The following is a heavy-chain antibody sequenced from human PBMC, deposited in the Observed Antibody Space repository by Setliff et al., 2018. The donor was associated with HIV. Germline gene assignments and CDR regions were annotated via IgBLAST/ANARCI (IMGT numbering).Heavy chain of an antibody. J-gene: IGHJ5*02. CDR1: GFSFSSYS. CDR2: ISTDSNSI. Sequence: PGGSLRLSCAASGFSFSSYSMTWVRQAPGKGLEWVSYISTDSNSIYYADSVKGRFTISRDNAKNSLYLQMNSLRAEDTAVYYCARDHRPYFYDKAWFDPWGQGTLVTVSS. V-gene: IGHV3-48*04. D-gene: IGHD3-22*01. CDR3: ARDHRPYFYDKAWFDP.